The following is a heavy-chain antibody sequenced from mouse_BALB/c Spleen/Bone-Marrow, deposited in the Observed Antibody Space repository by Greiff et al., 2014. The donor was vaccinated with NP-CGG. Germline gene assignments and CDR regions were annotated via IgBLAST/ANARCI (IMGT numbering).Heavy chain of an antibody. CDR3: ARSRWLGAMDY. J-gene: IGHJ4*01. CDR2: IDPANGNT. CDR1: GFNIKDTY. V-gene: IGHV14-3*02. Sequence: VQLQQSGAELVKPGASVKLSCTASGFNIKDTYMHWVKQRPEQGLEWIGRIDPANGNTKYDPKFQGKATITADTSSNTAYLQXXSLTSEDTAVYYCARSRWLGAMDYWGRGTSVTVSS. D-gene: IGHD1-1*02.